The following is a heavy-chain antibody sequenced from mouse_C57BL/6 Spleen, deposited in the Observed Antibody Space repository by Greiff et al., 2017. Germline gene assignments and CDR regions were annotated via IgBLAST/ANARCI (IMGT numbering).Heavy chain of an antibody. J-gene: IGHJ4*01. V-gene: IGHV1-61*01. Sequence: VQLQQPGAELVRPGSSVKLSCKASGYTFTSYWMDWVKQRPGQGLEWIGNIYPSDSETHYNQKFKDKATLTVDKSSSTAYMQLSSLTSEDSAVYYCARSDGYYSYYYAMDYWGQGTSVTVSS. CDR3: ARSDGYYSYYYAMDY. D-gene: IGHD2-3*01. CDR2: IYPSDSET. CDR1: GYTFTSYW.